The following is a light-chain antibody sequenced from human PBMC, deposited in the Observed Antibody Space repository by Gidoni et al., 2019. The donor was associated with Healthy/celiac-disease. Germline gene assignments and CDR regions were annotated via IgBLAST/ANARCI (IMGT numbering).Light chain of an antibody. CDR2: EAS. CDR3: QQYDNLPYS. V-gene: IGKV1-33*01. J-gene: IGKJ2*03. CDR1: QDISNY. Sequence: DIQMTQSPSSLSASVGDRVTITCQASQDISNYLNWYQQKPGKAPKLLIYEASNLETGVPTRFSGSGSGTDFTFTISSLQPEDIATYYWQQYDNLPYSFGQGTKLEIK.